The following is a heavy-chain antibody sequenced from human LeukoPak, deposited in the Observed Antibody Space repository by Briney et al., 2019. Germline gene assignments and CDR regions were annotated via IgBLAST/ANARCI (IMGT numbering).Heavy chain of an antibody. D-gene: IGHD3-22*01. CDR2: VYTSGST. Sequence: PSETLSLTCTVSGGSISSYYWSWIRQPAGKGLEWIGHVYTSGSTKYNPSLMSRVAMSVDTSKNQFSLKLSSVTAADTAVYYCARVNYYDSSGARFDSWGQGTLVTVSS. J-gene: IGHJ4*02. V-gene: IGHV4-4*07. CDR3: ARVNYYDSSGARFDS. CDR1: GGSISSYY.